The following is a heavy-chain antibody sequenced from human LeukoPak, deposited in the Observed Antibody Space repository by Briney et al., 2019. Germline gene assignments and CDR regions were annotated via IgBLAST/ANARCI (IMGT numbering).Heavy chain of an antibody. V-gene: IGHV1-69*13. CDR3: ARYCSSTSCYAAAFDI. Sequence: SVKVSCKASGGTFSSYAISWVRQAPGQGLEWMGGIIPIFGTANYAQKFQGRVTITADESTSTAYMELSSLRSEDTAVYYCARYCSSTSCYAAAFDIWGQGTMVTVSS. CDR1: GGTFSSYA. CDR2: IIPIFGTA. J-gene: IGHJ3*02. D-gene: IGHD2-2*01.